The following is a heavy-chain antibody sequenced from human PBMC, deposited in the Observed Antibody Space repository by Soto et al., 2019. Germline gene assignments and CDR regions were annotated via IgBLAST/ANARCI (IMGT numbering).Heavy chain of an antibody. CDR1: GFTFNSYA. CDR3: AKGRGWFDS. CDR2: ISGSGDNT. V-gene: IGHV3-23*01. J-gene: IGHJ5*01. Sequence: PGGSLRLSCAASGFTFNSYAMTWVRQAPGKGLEWVSAISGSGDNTYYADSVKGRFTISRDNSKNTLYLQMNSLRAEDTAVYYCAKGRGWFDSWVQGTLVTVSS.